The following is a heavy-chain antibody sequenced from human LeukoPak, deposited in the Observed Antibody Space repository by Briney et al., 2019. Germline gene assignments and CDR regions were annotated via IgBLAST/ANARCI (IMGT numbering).Heavy chain of an antibody. V-gene: IGHV3-74*01. CDR1: GFAFSSYL. J-gene: IGHJ3*02. CDR2: INSDGSST. Sequence: GGPLRLSCAASGFAFSSYLMHWVRQAPGKGLVWVSRINSDGSSTSYADSVKGRFTISRDNAKNTLYLQMNSLRAEDTAVYYCAISTGATPDAFDIWGQGTMVTVSS. D-gene: IGHD3-10*01. CDR3: AISTGATPDAFDI.